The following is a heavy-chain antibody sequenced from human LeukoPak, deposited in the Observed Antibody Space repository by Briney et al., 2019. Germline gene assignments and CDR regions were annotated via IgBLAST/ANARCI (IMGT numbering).Heavy chain of an antibody. J-gene: IGHJ4*02. V-gene: IGHV1-2*02. Sequence: ASVKVSCTASGYTXTGYYMHGVRQAPGQGLEWMGWINPNSGGTNYAQKFQGRVTMTRDTSISTVYMELSRLRSDDTAVYYCARTRSGWYVGFDCWGRGTLVAVSS. CDR1: GYTXTGYY. CDR2: INPNSGGT. CDR3: ARTRSGWYVGFDC. D-gene: IGHD6-19*01.